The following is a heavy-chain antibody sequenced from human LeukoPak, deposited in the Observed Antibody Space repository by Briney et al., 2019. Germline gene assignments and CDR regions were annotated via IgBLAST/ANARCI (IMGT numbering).Heavy chain of an antibody. Sequence: PSETLSLTCAVYGGSFSGYYWSWIRQPPGKGLKWIGEISHSGSTNYNPSLKSRVTISVDTSKNQFSLKLSSVTAADTAVYYCARGPIVLMVYATVSWFDPWGQGTLVTVSS. J-gene: IGHJ5*02. CDR2: ISHSGST. D-gene: IGHD2-8*01. CDR1: GGSFSGYY. V-gene: IGHV4-34*01. CDR3: ARGPIVLMVYATVSWFDP.